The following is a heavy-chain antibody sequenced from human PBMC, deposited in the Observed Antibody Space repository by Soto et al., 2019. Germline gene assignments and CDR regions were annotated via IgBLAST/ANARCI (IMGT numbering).Heavy chain of an antibody. CDR2: IIPIFGTA. V-gene: IGHV1-69*01. Sequence: QVQLVQSGAEVKKPGSSVKVSCKASGGTFSSYAISWVRQAPGQGLEWMGGIIPIFGTANYAQKFQGRVTITADESTSTAYMELSSLRSEDTAVYYCARGARYSYGYRGGYYFAYWGQGTLVTVSS. D-gene: IGHD5-18*01. CDR3: ARGARYSYGYRGGYYFAY. CDR1: GGTFSSYA. J-gene: IGHJ4*02.